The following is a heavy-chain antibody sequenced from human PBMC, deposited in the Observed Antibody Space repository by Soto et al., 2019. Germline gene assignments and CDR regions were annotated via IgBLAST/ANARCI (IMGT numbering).Heavy chain of an antibody. CDR3: ARDWQFGVARDDAFEI. D-gene: IGHD3-3*01. CDR1: GFTFSSYG. V-gene: IGHV3-33*01. J-gene: IGHJ3*02. CDR2: IWYDGSNK. Sequence: PGGSLRLSCAASGFTFSSYGMHWVRQAPGKGLEWVAVIWYDGSNKYYADSVKGRFTISRDNSKNTLYLQMNSLRAEDTAVYYCARDWQFGVARDDAFEIWGQGTMVNVSS.